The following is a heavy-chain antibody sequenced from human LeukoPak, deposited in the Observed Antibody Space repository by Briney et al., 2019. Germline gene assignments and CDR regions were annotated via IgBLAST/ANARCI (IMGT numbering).Heavy chain of an antibody. Sequence: TSETLSLTCTVSGGSISSYYWSWIRQPPGKGLEWIRYIYYSGSTNYNPSLKSRVTISVDTSKNQFSLKLSSVTAADTAVYYCAREMVRGSSAFDIWGQGTMVTVSS. D-gene: IGHD3-10*01. CDR1: GGSISSYY. CDR2: IYYSGST. CDR3: AREMVRGSSAFDI. V-gene: IGHV4-59*01. J-gene: IGHJ3*02.